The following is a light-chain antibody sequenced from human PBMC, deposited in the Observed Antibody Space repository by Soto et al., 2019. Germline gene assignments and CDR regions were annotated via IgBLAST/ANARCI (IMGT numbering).Light chain of an antibody. J-gene: IGKJ5*01. CDR2: GAS. V-gene: IGKV3D-15*01. Sequence: EIVMTQSPATLSVSPGERTTLSCRASQSVSRILAWYQQKPGQAPRLLIYGASTRATGIPARFSGSGSGTDFTLTISRLEPEDFAVFYCQQYGTSEIIFGQGTRLEI. CDR3: QQYGTSEII. CDR1: QSVSRI.